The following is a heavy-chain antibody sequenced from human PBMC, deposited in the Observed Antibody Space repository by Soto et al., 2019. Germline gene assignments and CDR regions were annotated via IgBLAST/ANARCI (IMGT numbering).Heavy chain of an antibody. CDR1: GFTFSSYA. CDR3: ARDLNLGSFDY. J-gene: IGHJ4*02. CDR2: ISSSSSTI. V-gene: IGHV3-48*01. Sequence: SGGSLRLSCAASGFTFSSYAMSWVRQAPGKGLEWVSYISSSSSTIYYADSVKGRFTISRDNAKNSLYLQMNSLRAEDTAVYYCARDLNLGSFDYWGQGTLVTVSS.